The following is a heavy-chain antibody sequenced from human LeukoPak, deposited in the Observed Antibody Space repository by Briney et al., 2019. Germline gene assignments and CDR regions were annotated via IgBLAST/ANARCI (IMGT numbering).Heavy chain of an antibody. CDR3: ARLLAVGYSSRWYFRVSWFDP. J-gene: IGHJ5*02. CDR2: IYYSGST. V-gene: IGHV4-59*08. Sequence: SETLSLTCTVSGGSISSYYWSWIRQPPGKGLEWIGYIYYSGSTNYNPSLKSRVTISVDTSKNQFSLKLSSVTAADTAVYYCARLLAVGYSSRWYFRVSWFDPWGQGTLVTVSS. D-gene: IGHD6-13*01. CDR1: GGSISSYY.